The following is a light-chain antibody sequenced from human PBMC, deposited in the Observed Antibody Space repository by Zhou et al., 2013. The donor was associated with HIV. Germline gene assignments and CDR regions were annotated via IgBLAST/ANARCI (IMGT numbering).Light chain of an antibody. CDR3: QQYDNLPS. V-gene: IGKV1-33*01. CDR2: DAS. Sequence: DIQMSQSPSSLSASVGDRVTITCQASQDINNYLNWYQQKPGKAPKLLINDASNLETGVPSRFSGSGSGTDFTLTISSLQPEDNGTYYCQQYDNLPSFGPGTNVDIK. CDR1: QDINNY. J-gene: IGKJ3*01.